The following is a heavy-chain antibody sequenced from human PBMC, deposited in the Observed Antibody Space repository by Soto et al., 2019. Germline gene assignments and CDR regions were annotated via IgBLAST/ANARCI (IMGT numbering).Heavy chain of an antibody. Sequence: SETLSLTCAVYGGSSSGYYWSWIRQPPGKGLEWIGEINHSGSTNYNPSLKSRVTISVDTSKNQFSLKLSSVTAADTAVYYCARGLRFGTIWGQGTLVTVSS. J-gene: IGHJ4*02. CDR2: INHSGST. D-gene: IGHD3-10*01. CDR3: ARGLRFGTI. V-gene: IGHV4-34*01. CDR1: GGSSSGYY.